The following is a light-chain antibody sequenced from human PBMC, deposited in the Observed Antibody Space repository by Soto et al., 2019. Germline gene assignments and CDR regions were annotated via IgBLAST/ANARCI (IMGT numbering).Light chain of an antibody. J-gene: IGLJ2*01. CDR3: SSYTSSSTLV. CDR2: EVT. CDR1: SSDVGGYNY. V-gene: IGLV2-14*01. Sequence: QSALTQPASVSGSPGQSITISCTGTSSDVGGYNYVSWYQQHPGKAPKLMIYEVTDRPSGVSNRFSGSKSGNTASLTISGLQAEDEADYYCSSYTSSSTLVFCGVTQLTVL.